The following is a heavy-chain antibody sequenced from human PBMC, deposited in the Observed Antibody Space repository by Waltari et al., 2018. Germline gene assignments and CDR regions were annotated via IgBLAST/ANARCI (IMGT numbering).Heavy chain of an antibody. CDR3: KTSVRHSFDY. CDR2: IASGSDIK. Sequence: EVKLLASGGNWVQPGGSLRLSSTAPGFIFSNCGMTWVRQAPGKGLGRVSAIASGSDIKYYADSVRFRFTIARDNSKNTLFLQMTNLRARNTAVYYFKTSVRHSFDYLGQGTPVTVSS. CDR1: GFIFSNCG. D-gene: IGHD2-2*01. V-gene: IGHV3-23*01. J-gene: IGHJ4*02.